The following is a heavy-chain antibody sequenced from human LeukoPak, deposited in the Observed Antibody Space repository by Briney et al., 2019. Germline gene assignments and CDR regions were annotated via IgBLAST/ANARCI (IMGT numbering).Heavy chain of an antibody. Sequence: GGSLRLSCAASGFTFTNYAISWVRQAPGKGLEWVSTISGSGGSSDYAASVKGRFTISRDNSKNTLYLQMNSLRAEDTAVYYCARDLLDIVATTFYYYYGMDVWGQGTTVTVSS. V-gene: IGHV3-23*01. D-gene: IGHD5-12*01. CDR3: ARDLLDIVATTFYYYYGMDV. J-gene: IGHJ6*02. CDR1: GFTFTNYA. CDR2: ISGSGGSS.